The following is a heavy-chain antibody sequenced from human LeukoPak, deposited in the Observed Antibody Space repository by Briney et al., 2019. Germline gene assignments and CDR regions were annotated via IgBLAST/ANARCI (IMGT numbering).Heavy chain of an antibody. D-gene: IGHD2-15*01. V-gene: IGHV4-59*01. Sequence: SETLSLTCTVSGGSISSYYWSWIRQPPGKGLEWIGYISYSGSTNYNPSLKSRVTISVDTSKNQFSLKLSSVTAADTAVYYCARVHRGGYFYYYYYVDVWGKGTTVTISS. CDR2: ISYSGST. CDR3: ARVHRGGYFYYYYYVDV. J-gene: IGHJ6*03. CDR1: GGSISSYY.